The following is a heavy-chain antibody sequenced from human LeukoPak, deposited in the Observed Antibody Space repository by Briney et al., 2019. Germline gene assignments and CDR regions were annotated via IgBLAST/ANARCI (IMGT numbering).Heavy chain of an antibody. CDR2: IHYDGSNK. CDR3: AKGDTTWELPHDY. J-gene: IGHJ4*02. CDR1: GFTFSSYG. D-gene: IGHD1-26*01. V-gene: IGHV3-30*02. Sequence: AGGSLRLSCAASGFTFSSYGMHWVRQAPGKGLDWVAFIHYDGSNKYYADSVKGRFTISRDDSKNTLYLQMNSLRAEDTAVYYCAKGDTTWELPHDYWGQGTLVTVSS.